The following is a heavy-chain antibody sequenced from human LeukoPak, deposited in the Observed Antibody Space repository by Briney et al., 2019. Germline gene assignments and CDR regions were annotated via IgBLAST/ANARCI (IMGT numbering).Heavy chain of an antibody. CDR1: GGSISSYY. J-gene: IGHJ6*03. Sequence: SETLSLTCTVSGGSISSYYWSWIRQPPGKGLEWIGYIYYSGSTNYNPSLKSRVTISVDTSKNQFSLKLSSVTAADTAVYYCARVQQSGYYYYYMDVWGKGTTVTISS. CDR3: ARVQQSGYYYYYMDV. CDR2: IYYSGST. V-gene: IGHV4-59*01. D-gene: IGHD5-18*01.